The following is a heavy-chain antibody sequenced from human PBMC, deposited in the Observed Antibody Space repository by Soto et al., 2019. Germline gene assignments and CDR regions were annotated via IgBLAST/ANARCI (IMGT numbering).Heavy chain of an antibody. D-gene: IGHD6-19*01. Sequence: ASVKVSCKASGGTLSANAISWVRQAPGQGLEWMGAIIPMFGSPKYAQKFLGRVTITADNPTSTIYMEMISLTSADTAVYYCARGGFVAGLYNAMDAWGQGTTVTVSS. CDR1: GGTLSANA. J-gene: IGHJ6*02. CDR3: ARGGFVAGLYNAMDA. CDR2: IIPMFGSP. V-gene: IGHV1-69*06.